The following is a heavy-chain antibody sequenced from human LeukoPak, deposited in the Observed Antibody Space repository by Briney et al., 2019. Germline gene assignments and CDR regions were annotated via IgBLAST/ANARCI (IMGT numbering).Heavy chain of an antibody. CDR1: GGTFSSYA. CDR3: ARDLDDSSGYLVSQD. D-gene: IGHD3-22*01. J-gene: IGHJ3*01. Sequence: ASVRVSCKASGGTFSSYAISWVRQAPGQGLEWMGGIIPIFGTANYAQKFQGRLTITADESTSTAYMELSSLRSEDTAVYYCARDLDDSSGYLVSQDWGQGTMVTVSS. V-gene: IGHV1-69*13. CDR2: IIPIFGTA.